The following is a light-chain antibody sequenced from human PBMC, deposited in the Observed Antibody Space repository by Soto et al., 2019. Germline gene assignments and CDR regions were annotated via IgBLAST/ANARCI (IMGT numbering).Light chain of an antibody. CDR1: QSVSTS. Sequence: ETVLTQSPVTLSLSPGESANLYRRASQSVSTSLAWYQQKPGQAPRLLIYDASDRPPGVPARFSGSGSGTDFTLTISSLEPEDFAVYYCRQRSNWPQTFGQGTKVDIK. J-gene: IGKJ1*01. CDR3: RQRSNWPQT. V-gene: IGKV3-11*01. CDR2: DAS.